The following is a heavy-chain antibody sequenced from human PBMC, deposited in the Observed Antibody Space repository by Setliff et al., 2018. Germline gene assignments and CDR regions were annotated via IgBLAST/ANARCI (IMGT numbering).Heavy chain of an antibody. D-gene: IGHD1-7*01. CDR3: AKPRLELRWGFEY. CDR1: GFTFTDYA. J-gene: IGHJ4*02. CDR2: IYRGDRST. V-gene: IGHV3-23*03. Sequence: RLSCVASGFTFTDYAMSWVRQAPGKGLEWVSTIYRGDRSTFYADSVQGRFIIFRDGSKNTLYLQMDSLRGEDTAVYYCAKPRLELRWGFEYWGQGTPVTVSS.